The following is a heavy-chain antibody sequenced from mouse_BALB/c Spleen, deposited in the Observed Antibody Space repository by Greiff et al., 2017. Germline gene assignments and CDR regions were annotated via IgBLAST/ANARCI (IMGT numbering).Heavy chain of an antibody. Sequence: EVKLQESGAELVKPGASVKLSCTASGFNIKDTYMHWVKQRPEQGLEWIGRIDPANGNTKYDPKFQGKATITADTSSNTAYLQLSSLTSEDTAVYYCAREGVGPNWFDYWGQGTTLTVSS. J-gene: IGHJ2*01. CDR3: AREGVGPNWFDY. CDR1: GFNIKDTY. D-gene: IGHD4-1*02. V-gene: IGHV14-3*02. CDR2: IDPANGNT.